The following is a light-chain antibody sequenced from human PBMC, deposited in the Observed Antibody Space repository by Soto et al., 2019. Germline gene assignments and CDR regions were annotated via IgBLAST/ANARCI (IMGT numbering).Light chain of an antibody. J-gene: IGLJ2*01. CDR1: SSDVGGYNY. Sequence: QSALTQPPSASGSAGQSVTISCTGTSSDVGGYNYVSWYQQHPDKAPTLIIYEVSKRRSGVPDRFSGSKSGTTASLTVSGLQADDEADYYCSSYAGSARILFGRGTQLTVL. CDR3: SSYAGSARIL. CDR2: EVS. V-gene: IGLV2-8*01.